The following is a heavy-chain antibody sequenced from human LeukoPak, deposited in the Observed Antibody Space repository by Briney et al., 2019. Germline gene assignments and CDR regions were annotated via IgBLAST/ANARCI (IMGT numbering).Heavy chain of an antibody. CDR1: GGSISSSSYY. J-gene: IGHJ4*02. V-gene: IGHV4-39*07. D-gene: IGHD6-13*01. CDR3: PRIKPNREAAGTYYFDY. Sequence: SETLALTCGVPGGSISSSSYYWGWIRQPPGKGLEWIGSIYYSGSTYYNPSLKSRVNISVDTSKTQCSLKLSSLTPADPAVYYCPRIKPNREAAGTYYFDYWGQGTLVTVSS. CDR2: IYYSGST.